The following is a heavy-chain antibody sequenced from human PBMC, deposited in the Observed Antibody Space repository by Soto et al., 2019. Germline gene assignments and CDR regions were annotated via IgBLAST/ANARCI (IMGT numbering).Heavy chain of an antibody. Sequence: SETLSLTCTVSGVSISRYYWTWIRQPPGKGLEWIGYISGSTNYNPSLKSRVTISADTSKNQFSLKMTSVTAADTAVYYCARADYGDLDYWGQGTLVTVSS. V-gene: IGHV4-59*01. D-gene: IGHD4-17*01. J-gene: IGHJ4*02. CDR1: GVSISRYY. CDR2: ISGST. CDR3: ARADYGDLDY.